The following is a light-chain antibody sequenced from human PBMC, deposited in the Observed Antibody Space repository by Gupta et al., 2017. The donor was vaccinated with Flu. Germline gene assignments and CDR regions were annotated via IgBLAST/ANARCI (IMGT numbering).Light chain of an antibody. CDR2: KAS. CDR3: QQDDSYPFT. Sequence: PSTLSASVGDRVTMTCRASQTFNSWLAWFQQKPGKAPKLLIHKASTLESGVPSRFSGSGSGTEFTLTISSLQPDDFATYFCQQDDSYPFTFGGGTKVEIK. J-gene: IGKJ4*01. CDR1: QTFNSW. V-gene: IGKV1-5*03.